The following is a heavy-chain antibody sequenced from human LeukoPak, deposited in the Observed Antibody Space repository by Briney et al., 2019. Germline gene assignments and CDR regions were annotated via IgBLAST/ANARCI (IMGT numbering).Heavy chain of an antibody. CDR1: GGSFSGYY. CDR2: INHSGST. CDR3: ARGKPDMAVVVVPAAMAPVFDY. J-gene: IGHJ4*02. Sequence: PSETLSLTCAVYGGSFSGYYWSWIRQPSGKGLEWIGEINHSGSTNYNPSLKSRVTISVDTSKNQFSLKLSSVTAADTAVYYCARGKPDMAVVVVPAAMAPVFDYWGQGTLVTVSS. D-gene: IGHD2-2*01. V-gene: IGHV4-34*01.